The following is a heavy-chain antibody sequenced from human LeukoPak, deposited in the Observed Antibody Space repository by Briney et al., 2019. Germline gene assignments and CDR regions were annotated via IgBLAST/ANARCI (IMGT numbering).Heavy chain of an antibody. J-gene: IGHJ5*02. V-gene: IGHV4-59*08. Sequence: PSQTLSLTCTVSGGSISSYYWSWIRQSPGKGLEWIGHSHYSGSTNHNPSLKSRVTISVDTSKNQFSLKLSSVTAADTAVYYCASSWFAVAGTETNWFDPWGQGTLVTVSS. CDR2: SHYSGST. D-gene: IGHD6-19*01. CDR3: ASSWFAVAGTETNWFDP. CDR1: GGSISSYY.